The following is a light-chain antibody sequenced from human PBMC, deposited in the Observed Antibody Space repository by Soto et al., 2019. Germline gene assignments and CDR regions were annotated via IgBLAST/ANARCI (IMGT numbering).Light chain of an antibody. CDR3: QQLNSYVFT. CDR2: AAS. V-gene: IGKV1-9*01. Sequence: DIQLTQSPSFLSASVGDRVTISCRASQDVSRFLAWYQQKPGKAPNLLIYAASTLQSGVPSRFSGSGSGTEFTLTISSLQPEDFATYYCQQLNSYVFTFGPGTKVYIK. CDR1: QDVSRF. J-gene: IGKJ3*01.